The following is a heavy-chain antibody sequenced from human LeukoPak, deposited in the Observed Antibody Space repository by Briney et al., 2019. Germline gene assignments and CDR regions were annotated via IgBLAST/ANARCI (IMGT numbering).Heavy chain of an antibody. J-gene: IGHJ6*03. CDR1: GGTFSSYA. CDR3: ARGRYDFWSGYDYYHMDV. CDR2: IIPIFGTA. Sequence: SVKVSCKASGGTFSSYAISWVRQAPGQGLEWMGGIIPIFGTANYAQKFQGRVTITADKSTSTAYLELSSLRSEDTAVYYCARGRYDFWSGYDYYHMDVWGKGTPVTVSS. D-gene: IGHD3-3*01. V-gene: IGHV1-69*06.